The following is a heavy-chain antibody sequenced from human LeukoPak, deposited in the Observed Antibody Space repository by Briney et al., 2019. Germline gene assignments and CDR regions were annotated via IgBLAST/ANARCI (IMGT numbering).Heavy chain of an antibody. Sequence: PSETLSLTCTVSGGSISSSSYYWGWIRQPPGKGLEWIGSIYYSGSTYYNPSLKSRVTISVDTSKNQFSLKPSSVTAADTAVYYCARLGYSSGPPRDYWGQGTLVTVSS. CDR3: ARLGYSSGPPRDY. V-gene: IGHV4-39*01. CDR1: GGSISSSSYY. D-gene: IGHD6-19*01. J-gene: IGHJ4*02. CDR2: IYYSGST.